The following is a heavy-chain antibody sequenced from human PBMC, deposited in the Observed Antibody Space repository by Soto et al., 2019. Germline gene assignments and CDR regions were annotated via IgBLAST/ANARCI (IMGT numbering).Heavy chain of an antibody. J-gene: IGHJ6*02. CDR1: GFTFSSYG. CDR2: IWYDGSNK. V-gene: IGHV3-33*01. Sequence: GGSLRLSCAASGFTFSSYGMHWVRQAPGKGLEWVAVIWYDGSNKYYADSVKGRFTISRDNSKNTLYLQMNSLRAGDTAVYYCARDQGYYYDSSGYLDYGMDVWGQGTTVTVSS. D-gene: IGHD3-22*01. CDR3: ARDQGYYYDSSGYLDYGMDV.